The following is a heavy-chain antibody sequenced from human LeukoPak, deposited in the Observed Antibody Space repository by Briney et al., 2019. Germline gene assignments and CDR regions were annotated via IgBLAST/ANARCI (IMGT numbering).Heavy chain of an antibody. CDR2: MTTSRSSI. CDR1: GFTFSTYS. Sequence: GGSLRLSCAASGFTFSTYSMNWVRQAPGKGLEWVSSMTTSRSSIFYADSVKGRFTISRDNAKNSLYLQMNSLRADDTAVYYCAGEDQEGFDYWGQGTLVTVSS. V-gene: IGHV3-21*01. J-gene: IGHJ4*02. CDR3: AGEDQEGFDY.